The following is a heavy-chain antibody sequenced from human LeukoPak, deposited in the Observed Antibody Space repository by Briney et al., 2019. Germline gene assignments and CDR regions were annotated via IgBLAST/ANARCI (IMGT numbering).Heavy chain of an antibody. Sequence: PSETLSLTCAVSGGSITSSNWWSWVRQPPGKGLEWIGYIYYSGSTYYNPSLKSRVTISVDTSKNQFSLKLSSVTAADTAVYYCARVMATNDAFDIWGQGTMVTVSS. CDR3: ARVMATNDAFDI. CDR2: IYYSGST. CDR1: GGSITSSNW. D-gene: IGHD5-12*01. V-gene: IGHV4-4*02. J-gene: IGHJ3*02.